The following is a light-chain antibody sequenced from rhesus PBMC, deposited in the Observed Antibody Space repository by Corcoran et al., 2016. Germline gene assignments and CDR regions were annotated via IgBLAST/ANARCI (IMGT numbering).Light chain of an antibody. CDR2: KAS. CDR3: QHGYGTPLT. J-gene: IGKJ4*01. V-gene: IGKV1-74*01. CDR1: ENVNKY. Sequence: DIQMTQSPSSLSASVGDRVPITCRASENVNKYLNWYPQKTGKAPKLLFYKASTLQSGVPSRFSGSGSGTAYTFTIRSLQPEYFATYYCQHGYGTPLTFGGGTKGEIK.